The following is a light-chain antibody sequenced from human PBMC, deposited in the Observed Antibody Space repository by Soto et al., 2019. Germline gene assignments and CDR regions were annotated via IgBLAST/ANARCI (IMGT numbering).Light chain of an antibody. V-gene: IGKV3-20*01. J-gene: IGKJ1*01. CDR2: DAS. CDR3: QHYGLSRT. Sequence: VLTQSPGTLSLSPGESATLSCRASQRVTDTDLAWYQQKPGQAPRLLLYDASSRATGIPDRFSGSGSGTDFTLTISRLEPEDFAVYFCQHYGLSRTFGQGTKVEV. CDR1: QRVTDTD.